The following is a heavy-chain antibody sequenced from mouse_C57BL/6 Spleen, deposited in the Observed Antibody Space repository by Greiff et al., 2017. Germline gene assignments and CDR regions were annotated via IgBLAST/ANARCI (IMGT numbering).Heavy chain of an antibody. CDR1: GYALSSSW. D-gene: IGHD2-1*01. CDR2: LYPGDGDT. J-gene: IGHJ2*01. CDR3: ARGGGNSLDY. Sequence: QVQLQQSGPELVKPGASVKISCKASGYALSSSWMNWVKQRPGKGLERSGRLYPGDGDTNYNGKFKGKTSQTADKSSITSYMRLSSLTSEDSAVYFCARGGGNSLDYWGQGTTLTVTS. V-gene: IGHV1-82*01.